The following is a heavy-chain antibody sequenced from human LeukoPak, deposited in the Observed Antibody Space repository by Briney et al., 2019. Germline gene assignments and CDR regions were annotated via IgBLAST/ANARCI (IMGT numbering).Heavy chain of an antibody. J-gene: IGHJ4*02. Sequence: SETLSLTCSVSGYSISTGYFWVWIRQPPGKGLEWIGNIHYSGTTYYNPSLNSRVAISVDTSKNQISLNLSSVTAADTAIYYCARDGAVSGYSFDYWGQGILVTVSS. CDR3: ARDGAVSGYSFDY. D-gene: IGHD3-22*01. CDR2: IHYSGTT. V-gene: IGHV4-38-2*02. CDR1: GYSISTGYF.